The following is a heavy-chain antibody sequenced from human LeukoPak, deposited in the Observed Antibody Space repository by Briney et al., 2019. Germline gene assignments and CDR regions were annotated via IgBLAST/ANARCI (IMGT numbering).Heavy chain of an antibody. J-gene: IGHJ4*02. CDR1: GGSTSRGGYY. CDR3: AAMTTVTLFDY. D-gene: IGHD4-11*01. Sequence: SETLSLTCTVSGGSTSRGGYYWTWIRQHPGKGLEWIGYIYYSGSTYYNPSLKSRVTISVDTSKNQFSLKLSSVTAADTAVYYCAAMTTVTLFDYWGQGTLVTVSS. V-gene: IGHV4-31*03. CDR2: IYYSGST.